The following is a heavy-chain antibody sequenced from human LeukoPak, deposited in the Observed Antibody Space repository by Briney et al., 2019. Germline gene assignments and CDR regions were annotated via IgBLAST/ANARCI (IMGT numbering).Heavy chain of an antibody. Sequence: PSETLSLTCAVSGGSISSGGYSWSWIRQPPGKGLEWIGYIYYSGSTYYNPSLKSRVTISVDTSKNQFSLKLSSATAADTAVYYCARDLGYYYDSSGNPAGGRWFDPWGQGTLVTVSS. CDR2: IYYSGST. D-gene: IGHD3-22*01. CDR3: ARDLGYYYDSSGNPAGGRWFDP. V-gene: IGHV4-31*11. J-gene: IGHJ5*02. CDR1: GGSISSGGYS.